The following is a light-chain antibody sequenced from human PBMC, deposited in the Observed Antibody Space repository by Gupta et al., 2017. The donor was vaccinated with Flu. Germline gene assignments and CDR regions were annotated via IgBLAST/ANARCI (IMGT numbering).Light chain of an antibody. V-gene: IGKV1-39*01. CDR3: QQSNSFSWT. J-gene: IGKJ1*01. CDR2: GAS. Sequence: GDRVTITCRASQSISNYLNWYQQKSGKAPEVLIYGASTLQSGVPSRFSGSGSGTDFTLSISSLQPEDSATYYCQQSNSFSWTFGQGTKVEIK. CDR1: QSISNY.